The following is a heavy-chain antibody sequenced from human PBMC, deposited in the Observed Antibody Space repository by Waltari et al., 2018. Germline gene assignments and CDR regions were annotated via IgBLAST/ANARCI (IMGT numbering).Heavy chain of an antibody. Sequence: QVQLVQSGAEVKKPGSSVKVSCKASGGTFSSYAISWVRQAPGQGLEWMGRIIPIFGTAKYAQKFQGRGTITADKSTSTAYMERSSLRSEDTAVYYCAGDRGSSSSGPYYYGMDVWGQGTTVTVSS. CDR2: IIPIFGTA. V-gene: IGHV1-69*08. J-gene: IGHJ6*02. CDR3: AGDRGSSSSGPYYYGMDV. CDR1: GGTFSSYA. D-gene: IGHD6-6*01.